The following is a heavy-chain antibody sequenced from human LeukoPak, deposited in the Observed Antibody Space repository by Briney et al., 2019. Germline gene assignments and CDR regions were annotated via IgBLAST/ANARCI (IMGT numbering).Heavy chain of an antibody. Sequence: PSETLSLTCTVSGGSISSGSYYWGWIRQPPGKGLEWIGSIYYSGSTYYNPSLKSRVTISVDTSKSQFSLKLSSVTAADTAVYYCARHKDYYYSYMDVWGKGTTVTISS. CDR2: IYYSGST. V-gene: IGHV4-39*01. CDR1: GGSISSGSYY. J-gene: IGHJ6*03. CDR3: ARHKDYYYSYMDV.